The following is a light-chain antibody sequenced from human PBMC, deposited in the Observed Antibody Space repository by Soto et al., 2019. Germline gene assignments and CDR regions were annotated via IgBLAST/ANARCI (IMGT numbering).Light chain of an antibody. Sequence: QTVVTQEPSFSVSPGRTVTLTCGLSSGSVSTSYYPSWYQQTPGQAPRTLIYSTNTRSSGVPDRFSGSILGNKAALTITGALADDESDYYCVLYMGSGIWLFGGGPKVTVL. V-gene: IGLV8-61*01. J-gene: IGLJ3*02. CDR2: STN. CDR1: SGSVSTSYY. CDR3: VLYMGSGIWL.